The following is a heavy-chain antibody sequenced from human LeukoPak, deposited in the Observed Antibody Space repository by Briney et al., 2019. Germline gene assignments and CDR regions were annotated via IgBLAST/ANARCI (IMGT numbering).Heavy chain of an antibody. Sequence: GRSRRLSCAASGFTFDDYAMHWVRQAPGKGLEWVSGISWNSGSIGYADSVKGRFTISRDNAKNSLYLQMNSLRAEDTALYYCAKATRTEAGVFDYWGQGTLVTVSS. V-gene: IGHV3-9*01. CDR3: AKATRTEAGVFDY. CDR1: GFTFDDYA. J-gene: IGHJ4*02. CDR2: ISWNSGSI. D-gene: IGHD1-14*01.